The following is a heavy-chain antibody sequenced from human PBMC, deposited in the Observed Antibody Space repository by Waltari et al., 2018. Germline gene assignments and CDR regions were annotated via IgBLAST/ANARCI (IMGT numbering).Heavy chain of an antibody. CDR2: INHSGST. D-gene: IGHD2-2*01. J-gene: IGHJ5*02. CDR1: GGSFSGYY. CDR3: ARERVVVPAATRRGWFDP. V-gene: IGHV4-34*01. Sequence: QVQLQQWGAGLLKPSETLSLTCAVYGGSFSGYYWSWIRQPPGKGLEWIGEINHSGSTNYNPSLKSRVTISVDTSKNQFSLKLSSVTAADTAVYYCARERVVVPAATRRGWFDPWGQGTLVTVSS.